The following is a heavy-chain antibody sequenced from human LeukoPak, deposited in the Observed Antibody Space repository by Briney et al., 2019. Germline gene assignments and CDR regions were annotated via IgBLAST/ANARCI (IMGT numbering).Heavy chain of an antibody. CDR1: GGTFSSYA. D-gene: IGHD4-23*01. Sequence: GSSVKVSCKASGGTFSSYAISWVRQAPGQGLEWMGGIIPIFGTANYAQKFQGRVTITADKSTSTAYMELSSLRSEDTAVYYCARLEDYGGGAPFDYWGQGTQVTVSS. V-gene: IGHV1-69*06. CDR3: ARLEDYGGGAPFDY. J-gene: IGHJ4*02. CDR2: IIPIFGTA.